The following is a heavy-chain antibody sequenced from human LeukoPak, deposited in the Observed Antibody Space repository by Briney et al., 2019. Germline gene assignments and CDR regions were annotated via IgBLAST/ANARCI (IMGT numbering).Heavy chain of an antibody. Sequence: PGGSLRLSCAASGFTFSSYGMHWFRQAPGKGLEWVALIRYDGSNKYYADSVKGRFTISRDNSKNTLYLQMNSLRAEDTAVYYCAKSLPVVPAREKGDYFDYWGQGTLVTVSS. CDR2: IRYDGSNK. V-gene: IGHV3-30*02. D-gene: IGHD2-2*01. CDR1: GFTFSSYG. J-gene: IGHJ4*02. CDR3: AKSLPVVPAREKGDYFDY.